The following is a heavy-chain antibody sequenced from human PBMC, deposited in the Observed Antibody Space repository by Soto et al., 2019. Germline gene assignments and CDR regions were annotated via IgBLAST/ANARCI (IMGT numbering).Heavy chain of an antibody. CDR2: IYYSGST. Sequence: QVQLQESGPGLVKPSQTLSLTCTVSGGSISSGGYYWSWIRQHPGKGLEWIGYIYYSGSTYYNPSLKSRVTMSVDTSKNHFSLKLSSVTAADTAVYYCARGVITIVHQGLDYWGQGTLVTVSS. D-gene: IGHD3-10*01. J-gene: IGHJ4*02. CDR3: ARGVITIVHQGLDY. CDR1: GGSISSGGYY. V-gene: IGHV4-31*03.